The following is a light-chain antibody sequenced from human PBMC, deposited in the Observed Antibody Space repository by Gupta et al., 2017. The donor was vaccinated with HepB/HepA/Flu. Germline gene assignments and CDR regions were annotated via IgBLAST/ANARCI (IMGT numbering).Light chain of an antibody. CDR3: QHDDMGYI. V-gene: IGKV3-20*01. CDR1: QRVHTAH. Sequence: EIAFTQSPGTLSLSPGERATLSCRASQRVHTAHSEWYQQKPGQAPRLIIYATSSRVTGNPATFSGSGAWTDFTRTSNSLVSKDSGLYYGQHDDMGYIFGQGTKLEIK. CDR2: ATS. J-gene: IGKJ2*01.